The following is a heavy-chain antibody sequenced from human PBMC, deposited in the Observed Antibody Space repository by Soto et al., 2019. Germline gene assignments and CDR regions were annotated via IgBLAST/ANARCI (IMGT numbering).Heavy chain of an antibody. CDR3: GGGGFLQLLLGGGMDV. J-gene: IGHJ6*02. CDR1: GYSFTSYW. D-gene: IGHD3-3*01. Sequence: PGESLKISCKGSGYSFTSYWIGWVRQMPGKGLERMGIIYAGDSDTRYSPSFQGQVTISVNKSITTAYLQWSSLKGSDTAMYYFGGGGFLQLLLGGGMDVWGQGTTVTVTS. V-gene: IGHV5-51*01. CDR2: IYAGDSDT.